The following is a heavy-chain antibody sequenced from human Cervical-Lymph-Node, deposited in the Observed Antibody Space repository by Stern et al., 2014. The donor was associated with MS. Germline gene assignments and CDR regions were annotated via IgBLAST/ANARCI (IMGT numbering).Heavy chain of an antibody. J-gene: IGHJ4*02. CDR3: ARDLDY. CDR1: GFTFSNFA. V-gene: IGHV3-30-3*01. Sequence: VQLVESGGGVVQPGRSLRLSCAASGFTFSNFAMNWLRQSPDKGLQWLAAISTDGSATNYADSVKGRFTISRDNSKNTLYLEMNSLTTQDTAVFYCARDLDYWGQGTLVTVSS. CDR2: ISTDGSAT.